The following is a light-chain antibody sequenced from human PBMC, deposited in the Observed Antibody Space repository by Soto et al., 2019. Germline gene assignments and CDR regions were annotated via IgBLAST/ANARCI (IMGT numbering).Light chain of an antibody. Sequence: PGERVTLCCRARQDIRSSLAWYQQKPGQAPRLLIYGASIRATGVPATFSGSGSGTEFTLSISSLQSEHLGVYYCQQDSSWPLTFGGGTKVEIK. CDR2: GAS. CDR1: QDIRSS. V-gene: IGKV3-15*01. CDR3: QQDSSWPLT. J-gene: IGKJ4*01.